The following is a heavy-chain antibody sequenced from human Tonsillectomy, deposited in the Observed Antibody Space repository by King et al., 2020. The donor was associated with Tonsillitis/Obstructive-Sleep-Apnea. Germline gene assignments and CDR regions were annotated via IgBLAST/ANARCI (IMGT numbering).Heavy chain of an antibody. Sequence: QLQESGPGLVKPSETLSLTCTVSDGSISSYYWSWIRQPPGKGLEWIAYIYNSGTTNYNPSHKSRVTISVDTSKNQFSLKLSSGTAADTAVYYCARNNLDYGDYEFTYYMDVWGKGTTVSVSS. D-gene: IGHD4-17*01. CDR3: ARNNLDYGDYEFTYYMDV. CDR1: DGSISSYY. J-gene: IGHJ6*03. CDR2: IYNSGTT. V-gene: IGHV4-59*01.